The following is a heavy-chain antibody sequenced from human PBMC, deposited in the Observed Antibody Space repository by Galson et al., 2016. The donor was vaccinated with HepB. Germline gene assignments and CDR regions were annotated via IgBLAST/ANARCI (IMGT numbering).Heavy chain of an antibody. J-gene: IGHJ6*02. CDR3: ARGAHHFSAMDV. CDR2: MYYSGDG. Sequence: SETLSLTCSVPGGSISSSYWSWIRQAPGKGLQWIAYMYYSGDGIYNPSLRSRAAISVDTSKNQFSLTLNSVTAADTAVYFCARGAHHFSAMDVWGQGTAVTVSS. CDR1: GGSISSSY. D-gene: IGHD1-14*01. V-gene: IGHV4-59*01.